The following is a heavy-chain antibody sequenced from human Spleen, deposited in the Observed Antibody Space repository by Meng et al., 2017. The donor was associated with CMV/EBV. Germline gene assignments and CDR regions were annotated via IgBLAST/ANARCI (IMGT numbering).Heavy chain of an antibody. V-gene: IGHV3-21*01. Sequence: GESLKISCAASGFTFSSYSMNWVRQAPGKGLEWVSSISSSSSYIYYADSVKGRFTISRDNAKNSLYLQMNSLRAEDTAVYYCARGLEPPGIAVAGTGYWGQGTLVTVSS. J-gene: IGHJ4*02. CDR1: GFTFSSYS. D-gene: IGHD6-19*01. CDR3: ARGLEPPGIAVAGTGY. CDR2: ISSSSSYI.